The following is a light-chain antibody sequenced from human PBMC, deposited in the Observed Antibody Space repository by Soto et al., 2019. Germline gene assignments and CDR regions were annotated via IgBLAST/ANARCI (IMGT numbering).Light chain of an antibody. CDR1: QSVSSTY. Sequence: ESVLTQSPCTLSLSPGERATLSCRASQSVSSTYLAWYQQKPGQAPRLLIYGASSRATGIPERFSGSGSGTDFNINISRLEPEDFAVYYCQHYGSLVLTFGGGTKVEIK. J-gene: IGKJ4*01. CDR3: QHYGSLVLT. V-gene: IGKV3-20*01. CDR2: GAS.